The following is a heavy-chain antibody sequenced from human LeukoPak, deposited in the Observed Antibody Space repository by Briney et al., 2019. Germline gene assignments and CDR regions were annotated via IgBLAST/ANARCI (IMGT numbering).Heavy chain of an antibody. V-gene: IGHV1-2*02. CDR2: INPNSGGT. D-gene: IGHD3-22*01. Sequence: GASVKVSCKASGYTFTGYYMHWVRQAPGQGLEWMGWINPNSGGTNYAQKFQGRVTMTRDTSISTAYMELSRLRSDDTAVYYCAGGFDSSGYYYQPYYYYYMDVCGNGTTVTVSS. CDR1: GYTFTGYY. J-gene: IGHJ6*03. CDR3: AGGFDSSGYYYQPYYYYYMDV.